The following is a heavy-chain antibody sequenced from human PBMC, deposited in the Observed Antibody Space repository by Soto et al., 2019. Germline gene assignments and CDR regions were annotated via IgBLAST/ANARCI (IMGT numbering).Heavy chain of an antibody. CDR2: IIPIFGTA. CDR3: ARGVAAAFMEVMDV. Sequence: ASVKVSCKASGGTFSSYAISWVRQAPGQGLEWMGGIIPIFGTANYAQKFQGRVTITADESTSTAYMELSSLRSEDTAVYYCARGVAAAFMEVMDVWGQGTTVTISS. J-gene: IGHJ6*02. D-gene: IGHD6-13*01. CDR1: GGTFSSYA. V-gene: IGHV1-69*13.